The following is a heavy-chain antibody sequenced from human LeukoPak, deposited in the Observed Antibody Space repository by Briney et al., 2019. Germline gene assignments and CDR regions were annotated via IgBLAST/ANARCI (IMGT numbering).Heavy chain of an antibody. CDR3: AREWPQGTFDF. Sequence: TGGSLRLSCAASGFTFSSYGMNWVRQSPGKGLEWVSIISGSGGSTNYADSVQGRFTISRDNSKNTLYLQMNSLTAEDTAVYYCAREWPQGTFDFWGQGTLVTVSS. CDR1: GFTFSSYG. J-gene: IGHJ4*02. CDR2: ISGSGGST. V-gene: IGHV3-23*01. D-gene: IGHD5-12*01.